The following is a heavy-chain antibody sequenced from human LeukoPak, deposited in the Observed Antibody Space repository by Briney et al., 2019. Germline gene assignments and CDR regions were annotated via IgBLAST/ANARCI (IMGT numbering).Heavy chain of an antibody. Sequence: PSQTLSLTCAVSGGSISSGGYSWSWIRQPPGKGLEWIGYIYHSGSTYYNPSLKSRVTISVDRSKNQSSLKLSSVTAADTAVYYCARVVPAATFDYWGQGTLVTVSS. J-gene: IGHJ4*02. D-gene: IGHD2-2*01. V-gene: IGHV4-30-2*01. CDR2: IYHSGST. CDR1: GGSISSGGYS. CDR3: ARVVPAATFDY.